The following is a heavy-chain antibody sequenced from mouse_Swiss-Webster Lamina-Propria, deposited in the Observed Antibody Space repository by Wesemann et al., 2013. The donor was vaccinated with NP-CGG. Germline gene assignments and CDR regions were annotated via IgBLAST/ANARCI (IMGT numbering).Heavy chain of an antibody. V-gene: IGHV3-8*02. Sequence: EYAGYISYSGSTYYNPSLKSRISITRDTSKNQYYLQLNSVTTEDTATYYCARFITTAYYAMDYWGQGTSVTVSS. CDR3: ARFITTAYYAMDY. D-gene: IGHD1-2*01. CDR2: ISYSGST. J-gene: IGHJ4*01.